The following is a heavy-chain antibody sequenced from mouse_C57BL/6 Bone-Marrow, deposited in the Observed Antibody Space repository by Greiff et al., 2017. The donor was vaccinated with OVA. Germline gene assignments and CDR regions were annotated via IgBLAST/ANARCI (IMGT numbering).Heavy chain of an antibody. V-gene: IGHV2-2*01. CDR2: IWSGGST. Sequence: QVQLQQSGPGLVQPSQSLSITCTVSGFSLTSYGVHWVRHSPGKGLEWLGVIWSGGSTDYNAAFISRLSISKDNSKSQVFFKMNSLQADDTAIYYCARLSYWGQGTLVTVSA. CDR3: ARLSY. J-gene: IGHJ3*01. CDR1: GFSLTSYG.